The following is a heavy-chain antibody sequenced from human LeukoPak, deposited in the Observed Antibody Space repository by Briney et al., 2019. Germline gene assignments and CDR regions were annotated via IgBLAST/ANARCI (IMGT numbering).Heavy chain of an antibody. V-gene: IGHV3-7*04. J-gene: IGHJ4*02. Sequence: GGSLRLSCAASGFTSSSYWMTWVRQAPGKGLEWVANIKQDGSEKYYVDSVKGRFTISRDNAKNSLYLQMNSLRAEDTAVYYCARGRTWIQLTSIQGGGQGTLVTVSS. CDR2: IKQDGSEK. CDR3: ARGRTWIQLTSIQG. D-gene: IGHD5-18*01. CDR1: GFTSSSYW.